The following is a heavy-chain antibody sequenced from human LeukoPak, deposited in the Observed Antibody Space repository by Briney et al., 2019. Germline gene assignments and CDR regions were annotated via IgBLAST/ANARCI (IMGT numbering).Heavy chain of an antibody. CDR3: ASRRSTSFDY. V-gene: IGHV3-74*01. CDR2: INSDETST. CDR1: GFTFSNYW. Sequence: GGSLRLSCAASGFTFSNYWMHWVRQAPGKGLEWVSRINSDETSTNYADSVKGRFTISRDNAKNTLYLQMNSLRAEDTAVYYCASRRSTSFDYWGQGTLVTVSS. D-gene: IGHD5/OR15-5a*01. J-gene: IGHJ4*02.